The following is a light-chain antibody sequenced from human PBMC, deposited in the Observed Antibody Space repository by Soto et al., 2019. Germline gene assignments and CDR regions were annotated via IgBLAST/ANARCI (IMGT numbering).Light chain of an antibody. J-gene: IGLJ2*01. V-gene: IGLV2-23*01. CDR1: SSDVGTYNL. CDR3: GAFAVGSTLV. CDR2: EGS. Sequence: QSALTQPASVSGSPGQSITISCTGTSSDVGTYNLVSWHQHHPGKAPKHIIYEGSKRPSGVSKRSAGAKAGNTASQTISGLQAEDETDYNCGAFAVGSTLVFGGGTKLTVL.